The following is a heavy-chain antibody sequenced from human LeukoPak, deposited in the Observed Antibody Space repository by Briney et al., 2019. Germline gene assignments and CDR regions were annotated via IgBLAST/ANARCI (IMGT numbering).Heavy chain of an antibody. CDR2: ISGSSGTI. CDR3: ARRSEFGVLYYMDI. D-gene: IGHD3-16*01. V-gene: IGHV3-48*01. J-gene: IGHJ6*03. Sequence: PGGSLRLSCVASGFTFSSYSMNWVRQAPGKGLEWVSYISGSSGTIYYADSVKGRFTISRDNAKNSLYLQMLSLRAEDTAVYYRARRSEFGVLYYMDIWGKGTTVTVSS. CDR1: GFTFSSYS.